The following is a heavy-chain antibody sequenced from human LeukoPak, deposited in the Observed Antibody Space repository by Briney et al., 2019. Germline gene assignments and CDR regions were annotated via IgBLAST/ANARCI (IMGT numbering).Heavy chain of an antibody. CDR2: ISSSSSYI. CDR3: ASDPPHGGYDLPPY. D-gene: IGHD5-12*01. CDR1: GFTFSSYS. V-gene: IGHV3-21*01. J-gene: IGHJ4*02. Sequence: GGSLRLSCAASGFTFSSYSMNWVRQGPGKGLEWVSSISSSSSYIYYADSVKGRFTISRDNAKTSLYLQMNSLRAEDTAVYYCASDPPHGGYDLPPYWGQGTLVTVSS.